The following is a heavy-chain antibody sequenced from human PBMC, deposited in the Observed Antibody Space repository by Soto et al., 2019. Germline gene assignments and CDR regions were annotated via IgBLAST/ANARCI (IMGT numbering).Heavy chain of an antibody. J-gene: IGHJ6*02. D-gene: IGHD3-10*01. CDR1: CASVATGGGYY. CDR2: VHSSGST. CDR3: ARDRGFCSNGICYYYYGVDV. Sequence: QVQMQESGPGLVKPSQTLSLTCSVSCASVATGGGYYWSWVRQHPRKGLEWIGHVHSSGSTYYNPSLRSRAVISADTSKNQFSLNLTSVTAADTAVYYCARDRGFCSNGICYYYYGVDVWGQGTTVTVSS. V-gene: IGHV4-31*03.